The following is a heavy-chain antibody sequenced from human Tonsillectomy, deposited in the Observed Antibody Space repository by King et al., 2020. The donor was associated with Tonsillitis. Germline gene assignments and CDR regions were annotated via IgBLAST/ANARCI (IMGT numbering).Heavy chain of an antibody. J-gene: IGHJ4*02. D-gene: IGHD1-1*01. Sequence: VQLVESGGGLVQPGGSLRLSCAASGFTFSSYAMSWVRQAPGKGLEGVSGISSSGGRTYYVDSVKGRFTISRDNSKNTLYLQMNSLRAEDTAVYYCASNDLWANYAPDCWGQGTLVTVSS. CDR2: ISSSGGRT. V-gene: IGHV3-23*04. CDR3: ASNDLWANYAPDC. CDR1: GFTFSSYA.